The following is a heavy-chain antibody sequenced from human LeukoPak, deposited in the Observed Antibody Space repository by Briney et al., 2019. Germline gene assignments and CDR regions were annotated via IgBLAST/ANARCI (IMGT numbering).Heavy chain of an antibody. CDR3: ARDLVTVTKGFDI. Sequence: SETLSLTCAVSADSFSSHYWTWIRQPPGKELEWIGYISYIGSTNYNPSLKSRVTISIDTSKNQFSLKLSSVTAADTAVYYCARDLVTVTKGFDIWGQGTMVSVSS. V-gene: IGHV4-59*11. D-gene: IGHD4-17*01. CDR1: ADSFSSHY. CDR2: ISYIGST. J-gene: IGHJ3*02.